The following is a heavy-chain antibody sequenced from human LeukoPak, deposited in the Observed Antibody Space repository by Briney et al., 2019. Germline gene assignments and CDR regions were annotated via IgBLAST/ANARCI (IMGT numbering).Heavy chain of an antibody. CDR1: GYTFTSYY. Sequence: ASVKVSCKASGYTFTSYYMHWVRQAPGQGLEWMGIINPSGGSTSYAQKFQGRVTMTRDTSTSTVYMELSSLRSEDTAVYYCARVARDYYGSGSYPFDYWGQGTLVTDSS. J-gene: IGHJ4*02. D-gene: IGHD3-10*01. V-gene: IGHV1-46*03. CDR3: ARVARDYYGSGSYPFDY. CDR2: INPSGGST.